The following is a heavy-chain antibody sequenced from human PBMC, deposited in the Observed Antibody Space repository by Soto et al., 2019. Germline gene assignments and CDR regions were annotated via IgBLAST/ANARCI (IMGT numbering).Heavy chain of an antibody. V-gene: IGHV5-10-1*01. CDR3: ARNFYGSGSFYH. CDR2: IDPSDSYT. CDR1: GYSFTSYW. D-gene: IGHD3-10*01. Sequence: PGESLNISCKCSGYSFTSYWIGWVRQMPGKGLEWMGRIDPSDSYTNYSPSFQGHVTISADKSISTAYLQWSSLKASDTAMYYCARNFYGSGSFYHWGQGTLVTV. J-gene: IGHJ5*02.